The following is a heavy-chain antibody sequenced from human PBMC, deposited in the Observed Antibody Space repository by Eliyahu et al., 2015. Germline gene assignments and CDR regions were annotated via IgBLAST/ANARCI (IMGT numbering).Heavy chain of an antibody. CDR1: GFTVSSNY. J-gene: IGHJ4*02. D-gene: IGHD3-16*01. V-gene: IGHV3-53*01. CDR2: MYNGGAA. CDR3: ARDLGAYKRAFDY. Sequence: EVQLVESGGGLIQPGGSLRLSCAASGFTVSSNYMSWVRQAPGKGLEWLXVMYNGGAAYYADSVKGRFTISRDNSKNTLYLQMSSLRADDTAVYYCARDLGAYKRAFDYWGQGTLVTVSS.